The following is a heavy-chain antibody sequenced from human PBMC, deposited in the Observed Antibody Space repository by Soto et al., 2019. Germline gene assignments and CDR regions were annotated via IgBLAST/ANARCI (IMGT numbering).Heavy chain of an antibody. CDR3: AKSRRDPPLKGRITIFGVVMKPLDY. CDR1: GFTFNTYP. J-gene: IGHJ4*02. V-gene: IGHV3-23*01. CDR2: ISSTAGRTS. D-gene: IGHD3-3*01. Sequence: GGSLRLSCATSGFTFNTYPMTWVRQAPGKGLEWVSSISSTAGRTSSYADSVKGRFAISRDFSDNTVYLQMNNLRVDDTAVYYCAKSRRDPPLKGRITIFGVVMKPLDYWGQGTLVTVSS.